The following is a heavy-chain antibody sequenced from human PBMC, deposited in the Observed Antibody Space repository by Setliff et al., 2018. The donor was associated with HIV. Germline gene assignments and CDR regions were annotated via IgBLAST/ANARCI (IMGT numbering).Heavy chain of an antibody. CDR2: INPRGGKA. CDR3: AREGHVATPGSSEFDP. D-gene: IGHD2-15*01. CDR1: GYSFSSYY. V-gene: IGHV1-46*01. J-gene: IGHJ5*02. Sequence: GASVKVSCKASGYSFSSYYMHWVRQAPGQGLEWMGIINPRGGKANYAQRFQGRLTVTTDTSTSTVYMELRLLTSDDTAIYYCAREGHVATPGSSEFDPWGQGTLVTSPQ.